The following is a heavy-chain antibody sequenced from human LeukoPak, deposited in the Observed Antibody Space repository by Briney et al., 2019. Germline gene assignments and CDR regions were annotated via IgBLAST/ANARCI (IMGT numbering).Heavy chain of an antibody. CDR1: GYTFTSYA. V-gene: IGHV7-4-1*02. Sequence: GASVKVSCKASGYTFTSYAMNWVRQAPGQGLEWMGWINTSTGNPTYAPDFTGRFVFSLDTSVNTAYLQINSLQPEDTAIYYCARDRGGYMAYWGQGTLVTVSS. CDR3: ARDRGGYMAY. CDR2: INTSTGNP. D-gene: IGHD5-12*01. J-gene: IGHJ4*02.